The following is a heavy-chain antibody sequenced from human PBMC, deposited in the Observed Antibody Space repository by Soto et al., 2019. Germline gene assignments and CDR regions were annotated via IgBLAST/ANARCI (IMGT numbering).Heavy chain of an antibody. J-gene: IGHJ4*02. V-gene: IGHV4-30-4*01. CDR3: ATMGTPATGLYFVDY. CDR1: GGSISSGNYY. Sequence: QVQLQESGPGLVKPSQTLSLTCTVSGGSISSGNYYWSWIRQPPGKGLEWIGFISYSGSTYYSTSLKSRVTISVDTSKSQSSLNLSFVTAADTAVYYCATMGTPATGLYFVDYWGQGSLVTVSS. D-gene: IGHD2-15*01. CDR2: ISYSGST.